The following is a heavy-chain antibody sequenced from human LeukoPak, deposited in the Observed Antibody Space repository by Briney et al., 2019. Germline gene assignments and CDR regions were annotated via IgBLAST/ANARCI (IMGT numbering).Heavy chain of an antibody. CDR2: IRYDGSNK. CDR3: ANEYCCSSRCYFAY. CDR1: GFTSGFTFSTYW. J-gene: IGHJ4*02. D-gene: IGHD2-2*01. V-gene: IGHV3-30*02. Sequence: GGYLRLSCAASGFTSGFTFSTYWMHWVRQAPGKGLEWVAFIRYDGSNKYYADSVKGRFTISRDNSKNTLYLQMNSLRAEDTAVYYCANEYCCSSRCYFAYWGQGTLVTVSS.